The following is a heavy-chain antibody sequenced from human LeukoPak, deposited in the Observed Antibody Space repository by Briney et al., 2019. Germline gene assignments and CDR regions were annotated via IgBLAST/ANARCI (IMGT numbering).Heavy chain of an antibody. CDR3: ARQPAPYSSGWYDGFDI. CDR2: TYTSGST. D-gene: IGHD6-19*01. J-gene: IGHJ3*02. V-gene: IGHV4-4*07. Sequence: SQTLSLTCTVSGGSISRYHWSWIRQPAGKGLEWIGRTYTSGSTNYSPSLKSRVTMSVDTSKNQFSLKLSSVTAADTAVYYCARQPAPYSSGWYDGFDIWGQGTMVTVSA. CDR1: GGSISRYH.